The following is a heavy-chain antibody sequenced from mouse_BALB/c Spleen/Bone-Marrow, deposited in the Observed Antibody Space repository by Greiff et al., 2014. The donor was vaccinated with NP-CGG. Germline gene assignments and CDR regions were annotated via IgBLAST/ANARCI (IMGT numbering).Heavy chain of an antibody. CDR1: GYTFTSYY. J-gene: IGHJ1*01. CDR2: INPSNGGT. D-gene: IGHD1-1*01. Sequence: QVQLQQPGAEQVKPGASVKLSCKASGYTFTSYYMYWVKQRPGQGLEWIGEINPSNGGTNFNEKFKSKATLTVDKSSNTAYVQLSSLTSEDSAVYHCARSNYGYWFFDVWGAGTTVTASS. V-gene: IGHV1S81*02. CDR3: ARSNYGYWFFDV.